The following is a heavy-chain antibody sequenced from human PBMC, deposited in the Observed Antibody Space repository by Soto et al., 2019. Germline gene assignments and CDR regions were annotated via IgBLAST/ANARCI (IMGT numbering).Heavy chain of an antibody. D-gene: IGHD5-18*01. Sequence: ASVKVSCKASGGTFSSYAISWVRQAPGQGLEWMGGIIPIFGTANYAQKFQGRVTITADESTSTAYMELSSLRSEDTAVYYCARGDGLRRGYSYGYYYFDYWGQGTLVTVS. CDR1: GGTFSSYA. CDR2: IIPIFGTA. V-gene: IGHV1-69*13. CDR3: ARGDGLRRGYSYGYYYFDY. J-gene: IGHJ4*02.